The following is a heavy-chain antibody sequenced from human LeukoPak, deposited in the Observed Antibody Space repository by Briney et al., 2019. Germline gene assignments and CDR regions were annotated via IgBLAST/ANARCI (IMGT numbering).Heavy chain of an antibody. CDR1: AGSISSYY. CDR2: IYYSGST. V-gene: IGHV4-59*01. D-gene: IGHD6-13*01. J-gene: IGHJ4*02. CDR3: ARGVYIAAAQYGY. Sequence: SETLSLTCTVSAGSISSYYWTWIRHPPGKGLEWIGYIYYSGSTNYNPSLKSRVTISVDTSKNQFSLKLNSVTAADTAVYYCARGVYIAAAQYGYWGQGTLVTVSS.